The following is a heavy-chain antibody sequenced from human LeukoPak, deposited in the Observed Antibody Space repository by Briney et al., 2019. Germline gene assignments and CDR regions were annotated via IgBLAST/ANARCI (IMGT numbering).Heavy chain of an antibody. CDR1: GFTFSSYW. CDR3: ARGTVVTPGMDY. J-gene: IGHJ4*02. Sequence: GGSLRLSCAASGFTFSSYWMNWVRQAPGKGLEWVANIKEDGSERDYVDSVKGRFTISRDNAKNSLYLQMNSLRVGDTAVYYCARGTVVTPGMDYWGQGTLVTVSS. D-gene: IGHD4-23*01. CDR2: IKEDGSER. V-gene: IGHV3-7*05.